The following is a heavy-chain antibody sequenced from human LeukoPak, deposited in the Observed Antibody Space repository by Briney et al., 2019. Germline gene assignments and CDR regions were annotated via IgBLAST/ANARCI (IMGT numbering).Heavy chain of an antibody. CDR3: ANGYCTNGVCYPYYYYYMDV. Sequence: GGSLRLSCAASGFTFSSYEMNWVRQAPGKGLEWVSYISSSGSTIYYADSVKGRFTISRDNAKNSLYLQMNSLRAEDTAVYYCANGYCTNGVCYPYYYYYMDVWGKGTTVTVSS. CDR2: ISSSGSTI. V-gene: IGHV3-48*03. J-gene: IGHJ6*03. D-gene: IGHD2-8*01. CDR1: GFTFSSYE.